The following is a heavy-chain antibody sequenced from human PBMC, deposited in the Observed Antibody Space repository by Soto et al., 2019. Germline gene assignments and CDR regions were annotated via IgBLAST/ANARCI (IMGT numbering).Heavy chain of an antibody. Sequence: PSETLSLTCTVSGGSISSGDYYWSWIRQPPGKGLEWIGYIYYSGSTYYNPSLKSRVTISVDTSKNQFSLKLSSVTAADTAVYYCARHPYYYGSGSYPDYYYYGMDVWGQGTTVTVSS. J-gene: IGHJ6*02. CDR3: ARHPYYYGSGSYPDYYYYGMDV. CDR2: IYYSGST. V-gene: IGHV4-30-4*01. CDR1: GGSISSGDYY. D-gene: IGHD3-10*01.